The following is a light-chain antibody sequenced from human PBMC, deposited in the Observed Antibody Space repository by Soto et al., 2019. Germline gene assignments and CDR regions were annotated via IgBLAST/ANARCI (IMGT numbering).Light chain of an antibody. J-gene: IGKJ2*01. CDR1: QNLLYSNGYNY. V-gene: IGKV2-28*01. CDR3: MQALQTPYT. Sequence: DVVMTQSPLSLPVTPGEPASISCRSSQNLLYSNGYNYLDWYLQKPGQSPQLLIYLGSNRASGVPERFSGSGSGTDFTLKISRVEAEDVGIYYCMQALQTPYTFGQGTKLEIK. CDR2: LGS.